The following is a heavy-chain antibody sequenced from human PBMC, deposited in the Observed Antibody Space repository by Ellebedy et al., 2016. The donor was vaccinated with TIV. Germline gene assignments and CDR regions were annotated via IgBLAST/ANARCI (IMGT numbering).Heavy chain of an antibody. CDR3: ARTPYCSGSSCFLDGMDV. D-gene: IGHD2-2*01. CDR2: VYPSGTT. J-gene: IGHJ6*02. V-gene: IGHV4-4*01. Sequence: MPGGSLRLSCGVSGDSISSTNWWTWVRQPPGKGLEWIGQVYPSGTTMYNPSLKGRVTMSVDKSKNQFSLILNSVTAADTAVYFCARTPYCSGSSCFLDGMDVWGQGTTVTVSS. CDR1: GDSISSTNW.